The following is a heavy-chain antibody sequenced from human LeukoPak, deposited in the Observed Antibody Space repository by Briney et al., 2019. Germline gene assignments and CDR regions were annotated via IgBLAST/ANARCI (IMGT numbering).Heavy chain of an antibody. CDR1: GYSISSGYY. CDR2: IYHSGST. D-gene: IGHD2-21*02. Sequence: SETLSLTCTVSGYSISSGYYWGWIRQPPGQGLEWIGSIYHSGSTNYNPSLKSRVTISVDTSKNQFSLKLSSVTAADTAVYYCAREAYCGGDCYSGFDYWGQGTLVTVSS. CDR3: AREAYCGGDCYSGFDY. V-gene: IGHV4-38-2*02. J-gene: IGHJ4*02.